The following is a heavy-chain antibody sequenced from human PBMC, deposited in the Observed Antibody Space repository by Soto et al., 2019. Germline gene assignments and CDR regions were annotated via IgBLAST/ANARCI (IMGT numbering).Heavy chain of an antibody. Sequence: QVQLQESGPGLVKPSQTLSLICTVSGGSINRGGYYWNWIRQHPGKGLEWIGYIFYSGSTYYNPFVRSRVTRSADSSENQFSLNLRYVTAADTAVYFCARGYLQSGYSSSWVFDYWGQGTLVNVSS. CDR3: ARGYLQSGYSSSWVFDY. CDR2: IFYSGST. D-gene: IGHD6-13*01. J-gene: IGHJ4*02. V-gene: IGHV4-31*03. CDR1: GGSINRGGYY.